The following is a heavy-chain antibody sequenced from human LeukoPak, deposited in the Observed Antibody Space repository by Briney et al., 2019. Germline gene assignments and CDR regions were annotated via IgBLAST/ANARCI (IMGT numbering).Heavy chain of an antibody. CDR3: ARVREDYGDYPLEGAFDI. CDR2: INPNSGGT. D-gene: IGHD4-17*01. V-gene: IGHV1-2*02. J-gene: IGHJ3*02. CDR1: GYTFTGYY. Sequence: ASVKVSCKASGYTFTGYYMHWVRQAPGQGLEWMGWINPNSGGTNYAQKFQGRVTMTRDTSISTVYMELSRLRSDDTAVYYCARVREDYGDYPLEGAFDIWGQGTMVTVSS.